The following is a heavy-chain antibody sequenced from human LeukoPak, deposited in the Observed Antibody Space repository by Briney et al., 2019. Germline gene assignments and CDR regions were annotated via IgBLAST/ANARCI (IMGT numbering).Heavy chain of an antibody. J-gene: IGHJ4*02. V-gene: IGHV1-69*04. Sequence: SVKVSCKASGGTFSSYGISWVRQAPGQGLEWMGRIIPIFGIANHAQNFQGRVTITADKSTSTAYMELSSLTSEDTAVYYCARAGYCGSTSCLYYFDYWGQGTLVTVSS. CDR1: GGTFSSYG. D-gene: IGHD2-2*01. CDR2: IIPIFGIA. CDR3: ARAGYCGSTSCLYYFDY.